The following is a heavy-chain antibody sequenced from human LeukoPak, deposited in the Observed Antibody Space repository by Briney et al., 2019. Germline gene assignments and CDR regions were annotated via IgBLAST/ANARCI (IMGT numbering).Heavy chain of an antibody. D-gene: IGHD6-13*01. CDR1: GFIFSNYA. CDR2: IRSKANSYAT. J-gene: IGHJ4*02. CDR3: TRHATESGIAAPGDY. V-gene: IGHV3-73*01. Sequence: GGSLRLSCATSGFIFSNYAMSWVRQASGKGLEWVGRIRSKANSYATIYAASVKGRFSISRDDSKNTAYLQMNSLKTEDTAVYYCTRHATESGIAAPGDYWGQGNLVTVSS.